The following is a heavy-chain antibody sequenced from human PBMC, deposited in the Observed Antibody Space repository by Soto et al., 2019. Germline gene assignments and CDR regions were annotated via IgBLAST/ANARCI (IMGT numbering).Heavy chain of an antibody. CDR2: IIPIFGTA. Sequence: SVKVSCKASEGTFSSYAIRWVRQAPGQGLEWMEGIIPIFGTANYAQKFQGRVTITADESTSTAYMELSSLRSEDTAVYYCATADYYDSSGYKDWGQGTLVTVSS. V-gene: IGHV1-69*13. CDR1: EGTFSSYA. J-gene: IGHJ4*02. CDR3: ATADYYDSSGYKD. D-gene: IGHD3-22*01.